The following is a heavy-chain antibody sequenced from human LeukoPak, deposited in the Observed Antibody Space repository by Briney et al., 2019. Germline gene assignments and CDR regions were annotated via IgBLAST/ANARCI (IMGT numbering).Heavy chain of an antibody. CDR3: AKGYYSSGWYFGH. J-gene: IGHJ1*01. CDR2: ISGSGGAT. D-gene: IGHD6-19*01. V-gene: IGHV3-23*01. Sequence: GGSLRLSCAASGFTFSSYAMNWVRQALGKGLEWVSTISGSGGATYFADSVKGRFTISRDNSKNTLYLQMSSLRAEDTAVCYCAKGYYSSGWYFGHWGQGTLVTVSS. CDR1: GFTFSSYA.